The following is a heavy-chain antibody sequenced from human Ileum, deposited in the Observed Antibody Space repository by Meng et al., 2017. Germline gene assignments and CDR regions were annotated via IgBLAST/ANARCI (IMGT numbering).Heavy chain of an antibody. CDR3: ARGASSTRGDFDY. V-gene: IGHV4-59*11. CDR2: IYYSGTT. CDR1: GGSISSHY. J-gene: IGHJ4*02. Sequence: QGRLREPCPGRGQPSETLSLTCPVPGGSISSHYWNWARQPPGKGLEWIGYIYYSGTTNYNPSLKSRVAMSVDTSKNQFSLELSSVTAADTAVYYCARGASSTRGDFDYWGQGTLVTVSS. D-gene: IGHD2-2*01.